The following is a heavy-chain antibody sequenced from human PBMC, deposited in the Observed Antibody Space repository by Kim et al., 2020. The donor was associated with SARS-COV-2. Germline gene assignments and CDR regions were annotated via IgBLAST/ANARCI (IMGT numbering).Heavy chain of an antibody. D-gene: IGHD6-13*01. CDR3: ARLRIAAAGGMDV. V-gene: IGHV6-1*01. Sequence: DQAVSVKSRITINPETAKNQFSLQLNSVTPEDTAVYYCARLRIAAAGGMDVWGQGTTVTVSS. J-gene: IGHJ6*02.